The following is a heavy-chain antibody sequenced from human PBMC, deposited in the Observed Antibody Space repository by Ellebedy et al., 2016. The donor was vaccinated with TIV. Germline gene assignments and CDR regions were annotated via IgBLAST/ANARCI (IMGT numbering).Heavy chain of an antibody. D-gene: IGHD5-18*01. CDR1: GFTVSGNY. CDR2: IYSGETI. J-gene: IGHJ5*02. Sequence: GGSLRLXXAASGFTVSGNYLTWVRQAPGKGLEWVSLIYSGETIDYADSVKGRFTISSDNSKNTIYLQMNTLRAEDTAVYFCVRAKHSYGYEWFDPWGQGTLVTVSS. V-gene: IGHV3-53*01. CDR3: VRAKHSYGYEWFDP.